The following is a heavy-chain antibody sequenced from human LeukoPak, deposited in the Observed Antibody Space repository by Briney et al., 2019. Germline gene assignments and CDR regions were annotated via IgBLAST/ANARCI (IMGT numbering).Heavy chain of an antibody. D-gene: IGHD5-12*01. J-gene: IGHJ6*03. V-gene: IGHV3-30*02. CDR2: LRYDGSNK. CDR3: AKEKWPRYYYYYMDV. Sequence: RGSPRCSWAASGFAFSRDGIVQIPGTPAKGASDGGFLRYDGSNKYYADIVKGRFTISRDNSKNTLYLQMNSLRAEETAVYYCAKEKWPRYYYYYMDVWGKGTTVTVSS. CDR1: GFAFSRDG.